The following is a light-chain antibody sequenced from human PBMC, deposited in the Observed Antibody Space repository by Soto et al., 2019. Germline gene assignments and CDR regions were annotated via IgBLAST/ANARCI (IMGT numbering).Light chain of an antibody. CDR2: LGS. V-gene: IGKV2-28*01. J-gene: IGKJ5*01. Sequence: DIVMTQSPLSLPVTPGEPASISCRSSQGLLHSNGYNYLDWYLQKPGQSPQLLIYLGSNRASGDADRCSGRGAGTDFTLKNSRVEAEDVGVYYCMQALQTLTFGQGTRLEIK. CDR1: QGLLHSNGYNY. CDR3: MQALQTLT.